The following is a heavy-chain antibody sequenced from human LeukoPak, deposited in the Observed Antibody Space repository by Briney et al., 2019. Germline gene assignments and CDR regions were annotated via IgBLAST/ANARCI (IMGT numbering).Heavy chain of an antibody. CDR2: ISAYNGNT. D-gene: IGHD3-3*01. J-gene: IGHJ4*02. CDR1: GYTFTSYA. CDR3: ARDSYDFWSGYHY. V-gene: IGHV1-18*01. Sequence: ASVKVSCKASGYTFTSYAMHWVRQAPGQRLEWMGWISAYNGNTNYAQKLQGRVTMTTDTSTSTAYMELRSLRSDDTAVYYCARDSYDFWSGYHYWGQGTLVTVSS.